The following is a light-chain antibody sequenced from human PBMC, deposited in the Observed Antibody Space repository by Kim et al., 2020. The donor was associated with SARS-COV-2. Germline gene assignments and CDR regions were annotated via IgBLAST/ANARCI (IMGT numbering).Light chain of an antibody. V-gene: IGKV3D-15*01. CDR3: QQYNTWPYT. J-gene: IGKJ2*01. CDR2: GAS. Sequence: SVAPGGVAPSSSTARHIVSTNLAWYQQRPGQAPRLLIHGASTRATDIPVRFRGSASGTEFTLTIRRLKSEDFAVYYCQQYNTWPYTFGQGTKLEI. CDR1: HIVSTN.